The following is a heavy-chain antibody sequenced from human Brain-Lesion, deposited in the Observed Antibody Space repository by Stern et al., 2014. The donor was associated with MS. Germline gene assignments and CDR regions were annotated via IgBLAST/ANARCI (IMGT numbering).Heavy chain of an antibody. Sequence: EVQLVESGGGLVQPGGSLRLSCAASGFNFNNYWMTWVRQAPGKGLEWVANIKQDGSEKFYVNSVKGRFTISRDNAKNSLYLQMNALKAEDTAVYYCARDDTSSSWYNYWGQGTLVTVSS. V-gene: IGHV3-7*01. D-gene: IGHD6-13*01. CDR3: ARDDTSSSWYNY. J-gene: IGHJ4*02. CDR1: GFNFNNYW. CDR2: IKQDGSEK.